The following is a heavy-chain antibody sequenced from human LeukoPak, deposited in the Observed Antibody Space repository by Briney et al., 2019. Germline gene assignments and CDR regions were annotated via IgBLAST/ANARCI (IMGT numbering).Heavy chain of an antibody. J-gene: IGHJ4*02. V-gene: IGHV4-34*01. CDR2: VNHRGSA. CDR3: ARGRSIIATTGRRRGLYFDY. Sequence: SETLSLTFAVNSGSFSGYYCTWIRQPPGKGLEWIGEVNHRGSANYNPSLKSRVTMSVDTSKNQFSLKLSSVTAADTAVYYCARGRSIIATTGRRRGLYFDYWGQGTLVTVSS. D-gene: IGHD6-13*01. CDR1: SGSFSGYY.